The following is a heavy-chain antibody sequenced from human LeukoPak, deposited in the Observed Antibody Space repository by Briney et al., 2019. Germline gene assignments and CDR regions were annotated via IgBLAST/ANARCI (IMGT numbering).Heavy chain of an antibody. CDR2: ISSSGSTI. D-gene: IGHD3-22*01. CDR1: GFTFSNYE. Sequence: PGGSLRLSCAASGFTFSNYEMNWVRQAPGKGLEWVSYISSSGSTIYYADSVKGRFTISRDNAKNSLYLQMNSLRAEDTAVYYCARGDSSGYYYYYFAMDVWGQGTTVTVSS. V-gene: IGHV3-48*03. J-gene: IGHJ6*02. CDR3: ARGDSSGYYYYYFAMDV.